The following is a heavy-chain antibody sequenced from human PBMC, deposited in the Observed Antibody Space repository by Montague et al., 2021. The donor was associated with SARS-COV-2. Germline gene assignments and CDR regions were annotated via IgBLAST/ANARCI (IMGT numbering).Heavy chain of an antibody. D-gene: IGHD4-23*01. Sequence: SETLSLTCTVSGGSISSYYWTWIRQPGGKGLASIGKTHHNGPTKYNPPLQTPATISVDTSKNQFSLKLSSVSVADTAVYYCARGGGNSADYYNYTMDVWG. CDR2: THHNGPT. CDR1: GGSISSYY. J-gene: IGHJ6*02. CDR3: ARGGGNSADYYNYTMDV. V-gene: IGHV4-59*01.